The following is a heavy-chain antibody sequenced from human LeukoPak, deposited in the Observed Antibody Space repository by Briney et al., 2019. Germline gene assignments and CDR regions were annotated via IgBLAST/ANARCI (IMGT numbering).Heavy chain of an antibody. CDR3: VRSQYWRFDD. V-gene: IGHV6-1*01. J-gene: IGHJ4*02. CDR2: TYYRSKWYN. D-gene: IGHD2-8*02. CDR1: GDSVSTNSAV. Sequence: SQTLSLTCAISGDSVSTNSAVWNWIRQSPSRGLEWLGRTYYRSKWYNDYGASVKSRITVNPDTSKNQFSLQLNSVTPEDTAVYYCVRSQYWRFDDWGQGTLVTVSS.